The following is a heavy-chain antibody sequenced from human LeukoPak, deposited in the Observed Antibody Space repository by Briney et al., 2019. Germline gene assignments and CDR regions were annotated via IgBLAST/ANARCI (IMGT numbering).Heavy chain of an antibody. D-gene: IGHD1-26*01. CDR1: GFTFRTYG. CDR2: IRNDGTTK. CDR3: ASVGATYY. Sequence: QSGGSLRLSCAASGFTFRTYGMHWVRQAPGKGLEWVAFIRNDGTTKYYADSVKGRFTISRDNSKNTLYLQMNSLRAEDTAVYYCASVGATYYWGQGTLVTVSS. J-gene: IGHJ4*02. V-gene: IGHV3-30*02.